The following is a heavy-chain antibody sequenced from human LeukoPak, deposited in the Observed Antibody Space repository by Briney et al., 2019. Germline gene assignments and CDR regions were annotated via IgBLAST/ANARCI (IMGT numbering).Heavy chain of an antibody. Sequence: PGGSLRLSCAASGFTFSSYRMHWVRQAPGKGLVWVSRINSDGSSTSYADSVKGRFTISRDNAKNTLYLQMNSLRAEDTAVYYCAREGAYYDSSGYYYYYYYMDVWGKGTTVTVSS. J-gene: IGHJ6*03. D-gene: IGHD3-22*01. CDR3: AREGAYYDSSGYYYYYYYMDV. CDR1: GFTFSSYR. V-gene: IGHV3-74*01. CDR2: INSDGSST.